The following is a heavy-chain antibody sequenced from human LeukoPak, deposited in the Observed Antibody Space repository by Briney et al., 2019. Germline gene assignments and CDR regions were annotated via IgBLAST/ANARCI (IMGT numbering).Heavy chain of an antibody. CDR3: ARGRYSSGWYIARWFDP. V-gene: IGHV4-39*07. CDR1: GGSISSSGYY. Sequence: SETLSLTCTVSGGSISSSGYYWSWIRQPPGKGLEWIGEINHSGSTNYNPSLKSRVTISVDTSKNQFSLKLSSVTAAGTAVYYCARGRYSSGWYIARWFDPWGQGTLVTVSS. D-gene: IGHD6-19*01. CDR2: INHSGST. J-gene: IGHJ5*02.